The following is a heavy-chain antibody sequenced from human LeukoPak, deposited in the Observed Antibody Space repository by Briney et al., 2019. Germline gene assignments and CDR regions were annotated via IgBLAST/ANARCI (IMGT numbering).Heavy chain of an antibody. J-gene: IGHJ4*02. Sequence: PSETLSLTCTIAGDSMSGYSCSWLRQPAGKELEWIGRGYRSVFTDYNLSLGGRVTMSLETSKSQFSLKLDSVTAADTAAYYCARVHIVTGTYFDSWGQGALVTVSS. V-gene: IGHV4-4*07. CDR1: GDSMSGYS. CDR3: ARVHIVTGTYFDS. D-gene: IGHD3-10*01. CDR2: GYRSVFT.